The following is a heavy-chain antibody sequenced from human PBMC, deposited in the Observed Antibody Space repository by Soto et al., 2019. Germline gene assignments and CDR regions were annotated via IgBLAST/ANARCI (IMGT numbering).Heavy chain of an antibody. V-gene: IGHV1-18*01. CDR2: ISAHNGNT. J-gene: IGHJ4*02. Sequence: QVHLVQSGAEVKKPGASVKVSCKGSGYGFTTYGITWVRQAPGQGLEWMAWISAHNGNTNYAQKLQGRVTVTRDTSTSTAYMELRRLRTDDTAVDYWARGRYGDYWGQGALVTVSS. D-gene: IGHD1-1*01. CDR3: ARGRYGDY. CDR1: GYGFTTYG.